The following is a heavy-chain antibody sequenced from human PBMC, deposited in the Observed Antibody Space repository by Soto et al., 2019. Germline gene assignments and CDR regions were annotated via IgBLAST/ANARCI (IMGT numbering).Heavy chain of an antibody. CDR2: TKSDGSGT. J-gene: IGHJ6*04. CDR1: GFTFSNYW. CDR3: ARGGFDYGPGRMDV. V-gene: IGHV3-74*01. D-gene: IGHD3-10*01. Sequence: EVQMVECGGGLLQPGGSLTLSYTASGFTFSNYWMHWVSQAPGKGLVWVSRTKSDGSGTSYTDSVKGRFTISRDNAYNTLYLHMSNLSAEDTAAYYCARGGFDYGPGRMDVSGKGTTVIVSS.